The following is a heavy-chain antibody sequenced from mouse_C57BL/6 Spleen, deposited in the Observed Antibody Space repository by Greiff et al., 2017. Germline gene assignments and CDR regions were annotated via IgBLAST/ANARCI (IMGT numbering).Heavy chain of an antibody. Sequence: QVQLQQSGAELVRPGASVTLSCKASGYTFTDYEMHWVKQTPVHGLEWIGAIDPETGGTAYNQKFKGKAILTADKSSSTAYMELRSLTSEDSAVYYCTRLLPYYFDYWGQGTTLTVSS. CDR1: GYTFTDYE. CDR3: TRLLPYYFDY. V-gene: IGHV1-15*01. D-gene: IGHD1-1*01. J-gene: IGHJ2*01. CDR2: IDPETGGT.